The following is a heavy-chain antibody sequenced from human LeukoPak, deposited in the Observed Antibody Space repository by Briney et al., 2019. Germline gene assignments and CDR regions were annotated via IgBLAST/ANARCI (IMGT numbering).Heavy chain of an antibody. V-gene: IGHV3-30-3*01. Sequence: PGRSLRLSCAASGFTFSSYAMHWVRQAPGKGLEWVAVISYDGSNKYYAGSVKGRFTISRDNSKNTLYLQMNSLRAEDTAVYYCARESIFLEYYFDYWGQGTLVTVSS. CDR1: GFTFSSYA. CDR3: ARESIFLEYYFDY. J-gene: IGHJ4*02. D-gene: IGHD3-9*01. CDR2: ISYDGSNK.